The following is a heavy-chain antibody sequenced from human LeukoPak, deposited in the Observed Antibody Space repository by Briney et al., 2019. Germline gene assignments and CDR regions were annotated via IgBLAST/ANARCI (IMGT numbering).Heavy chain of an antibody. CDR1: GYSISSGYY. V-gene: IGHV4-38-2*02. D-gene: IGHD6-19*01. CDR3: ARDGIAVAGQP. Sequence: PSETLSLTCTVSGYSISSGYYWGWIRQPPGKGLEWIGSIYHSGSTYYNPSLKSRVTISVDTSKNQFSLKLSSVTAADTAVYYCARDGIAVAGQPWGQGTLVTVSS. CDR2: IYHSGST. J-gene: IGHJ4*02.